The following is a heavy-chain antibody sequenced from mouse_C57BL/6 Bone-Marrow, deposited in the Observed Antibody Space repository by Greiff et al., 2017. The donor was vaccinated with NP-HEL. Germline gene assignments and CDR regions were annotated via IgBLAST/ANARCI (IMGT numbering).Heavy chain of an antibody. CDR2: ISYDGSN. J-gene: IGHJ3*01. V-gene: IGHV3-6*01. CDR3: AREGGYYGSPFAY. CDR1: GYSIISGYY. D-gene: IGHD1-1*01. Sequence: EVKLVESGPGLVKPSQSLSLTCSVTGYSIISGYYWNWIRQFPGNKLEWMAYISYDGSNNYNPSLKNRISLTRDISKNQFFLKLTSVTTEDTATYYCAREGGYYGSPFAYWGQGTLVTVSA.